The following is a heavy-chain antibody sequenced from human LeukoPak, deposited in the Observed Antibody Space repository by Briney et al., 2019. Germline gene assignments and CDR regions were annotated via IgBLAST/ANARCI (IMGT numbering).Heavy chain of an antibody. CDR1: GGSISSSSYY. Sequence: PSETLSLTCTVSGGSISSSSYYWGWLRQPPGKGLEWIGSIYYSGSTYYNPSLKSRVTISVDTSKNQFSLKLSSVTAADTAVYYCATSGLQDSGYDFNLDYWGQGTLVTVSS. D-gene: IGHD5-12*01. CDR3: ATSGLQDSGYDFNLDY. V-gene: IGHV4-39*07. CDR2: IYYSGST. J-gene: IGHJ4*02.